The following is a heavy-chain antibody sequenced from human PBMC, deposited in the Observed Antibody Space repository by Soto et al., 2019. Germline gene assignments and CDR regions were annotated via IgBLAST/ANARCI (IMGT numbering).Heavy chain of an antibody. J-gene: IGHJ4*02. Sequence: GGSLRLSCAASGFTFSSYSMNWVRQAPGKGLEWVSSISSSSSYIYYADSVKGRFTISRDNAKNSRYLQMNSLRAEDTPVYYCARGSYSSSWYVDYWGQGTLVTVSS. V-gene: IGHV3-21*01. CDR2: ISSSSSYI. D-gene: IGHD6-13*01. CDR1: GFTFSSYS. CDR3: ARGSYSSSWYVDY.